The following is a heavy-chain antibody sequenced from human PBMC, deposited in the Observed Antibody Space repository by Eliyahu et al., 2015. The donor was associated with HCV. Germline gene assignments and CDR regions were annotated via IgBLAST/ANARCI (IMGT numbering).Heavy chain of an antibody. Sequence: QVQLQESGPGLVKPSETLSLXCXVXGXSVSSGSYYWXXIRQXPGKGLEWXGYIYYSGSTNYNPSLKSRVTISVDTSKNQFSLKLSSVTAADTAVYYCARTYYYDRSGYYDSWGQGTLVTVSS. CDR3: ARTYYYDRSGYYDS. J-gene: IGHJ5*01. CDR2: IYYSGST. V-gene: IGHV4-61*01. D-gene: IGHD3-22*01. CDR1: GXSVSSGSYY.